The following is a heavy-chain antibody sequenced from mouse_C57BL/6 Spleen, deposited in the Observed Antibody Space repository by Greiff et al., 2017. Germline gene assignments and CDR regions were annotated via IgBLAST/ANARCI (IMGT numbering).Heavy chain of an antibody. Sequence: VQLQQSGPELVKPGASVKIPCKASGYTFTDYNMDWVKQSHGKSLEWIGDINPNNGGTIYNQKFKGKATVTVDKSSSTAYMELRSLTSEDTAVFYGARAPLRSWYFDVCGTGATGTVSS. CDR2: INPNNGGT. CDR3: ARAPLRSWYFDV. J-gene: IGHJ1*03. CDR1: GYTFTDYN. V-gene: IGHV1-18*01. D-gene: IGHD1-1*01.